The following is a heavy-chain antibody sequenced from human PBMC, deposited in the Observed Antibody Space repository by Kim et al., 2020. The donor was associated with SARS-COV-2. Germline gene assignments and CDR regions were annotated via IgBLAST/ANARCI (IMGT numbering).Heavy chain of an antibody. J-gene: IGHJ4*02. CDR2: ISSSGSTI. D-gene: IGHD6-13*01. V-gene: IGHV3-48*03. CDR1: GFTFSSYE. CDR3: ARVSEIAATFDY. Sequence: GGSLRLSCAASGFTFSSYEMNWVRQAPGKGLEWVSYISSSGSTIYYADSVKGRFTISRDNAKNSLYLQMNSLRAEDTAVYYCARVSEIAATFDYWGQGTLVTVSS.